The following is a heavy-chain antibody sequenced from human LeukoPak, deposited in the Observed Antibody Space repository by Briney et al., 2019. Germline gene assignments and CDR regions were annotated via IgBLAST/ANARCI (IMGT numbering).Heavy chain of an antibody. V-gene: IGHV4-34*01. CDR1: GGSFSGYY. Sequence: SETLSLTCAVYGGSFSGYYWSWIRQPPGKGLEWIGEINHSGSTNYNPSLKSRVTISVDTSKNQFSLKLSSVTAADTAVYYCARVHSSGWYGPDGFDYWGQGTLVTVSS. CDR2: INHSGST. CDR3: ARVHSSGWYGPDGFDY. D-gene: IGHD6-19*01. J-gene: IGHJ4*02.